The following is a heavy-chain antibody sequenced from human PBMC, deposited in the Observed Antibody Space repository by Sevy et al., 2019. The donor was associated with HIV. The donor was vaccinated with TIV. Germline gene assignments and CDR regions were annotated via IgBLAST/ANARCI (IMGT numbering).Heavy chain of an antibody. CDR1: RFTFKTYW. CDR2: IKEDGSAK. J-gene: IGHJ4*01. V-gene: IGHV3-7*01. CDR3: ARDSPGYGGYSY. D-gene: IGHD1-26*01. Sequence: GGSLRLSCAASRFTFKTYWMSWVRQAPGKGLEGGGNIKEDGSAKYYADSVRGRFTISRDNAKNSLYLQMSSLRVKDTAVYYCARDSPGYGGYSYWGQGTLVTVSS.